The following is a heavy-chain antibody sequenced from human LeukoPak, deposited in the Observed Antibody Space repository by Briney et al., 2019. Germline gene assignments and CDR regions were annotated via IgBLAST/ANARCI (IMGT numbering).Heavy chain of an antibody. D-gene: IGHD2-15*01. CDR3: ARSGLGYCSGGSCYDY. J-gene: IGHJ4*02. V-gene: IGHV3-21*01. CDR2: ISSSSSYI. Sequence: GGSLKLSCAASGFTFSSYSMNWVRQAPGKGLEWGSSISSSSSYIYYTDSVKGRFTISRDNAKNSLYLQMDSLRAEDTAVYYCARSGLGYCSGGSCYDYWGQGTLVTVSS. CDR1: GFTFSSYS.